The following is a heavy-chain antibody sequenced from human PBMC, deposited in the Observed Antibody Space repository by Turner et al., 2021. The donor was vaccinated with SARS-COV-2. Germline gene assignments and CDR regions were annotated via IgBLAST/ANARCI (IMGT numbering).Heavy chain of an antibody. J-gene: IGHJ4*02. CDR3: ARRYDFWSGFEYFFDH. D-gene: IGHD3-3*01. V-gene: IGHV4-39*01. Sequence: QLQLQESGPGLVKPSETLSLTCTVSGGSISSSSYYWGWIRQPPGKGLEWIGSISYNGNTFYNPSLKTRVTMSINTSNNQFSLRLNSVTAADTAVYYCARRYDFWSGFEYFFDHWGQGIRVTVSS. CDR2: ISYNGNT. CDR1: GGSISSSSYY.